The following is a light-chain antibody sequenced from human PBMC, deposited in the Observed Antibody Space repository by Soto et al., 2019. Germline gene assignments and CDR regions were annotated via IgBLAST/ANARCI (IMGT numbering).Light chain of an antibody. CDR1: QNTGTY. CDR2: AAY. J-gene: IGKJ1*01. V-gene: IGKV1-39*01. Sequence: DIQMTQSPSSLSASVGDRVTITCRAGQNTGTYLNWYQQKPGKAHKVLIYAAYSLQSGVQSRFSGSGSATDFTLTIRSLQPEDFATYYCKQTYNNPRTVGQGTKVDIK. CDR3: KQTYNNPRT.